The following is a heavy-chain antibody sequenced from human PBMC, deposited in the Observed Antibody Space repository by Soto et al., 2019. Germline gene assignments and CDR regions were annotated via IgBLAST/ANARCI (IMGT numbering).Heavy chain of an antibody. CDR2: INRSGST. CDR3: ARGSRVGWLLSTRTRWFDP. V-gene: IGHV4-34*01. J-gene: IGHJ5*02. Sequence: ASETRSLTCAVYGGSFSGYYWSGIGQPPGKGLEWMGEINRSGSTNYNPSLKSRVTISVDTSKNQFSLKLSSVTAADTAVYYCARGSRVGWLLSTRTRWFDPWGQGTLVTVSS. D-gene: IGHD3-3*01. CDR1: GGSFSGYY.